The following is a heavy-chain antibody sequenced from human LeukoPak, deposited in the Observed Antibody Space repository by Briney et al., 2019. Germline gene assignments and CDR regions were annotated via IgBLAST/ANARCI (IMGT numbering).Heavy chain of an antibody. J-gene: IGHJ4*02. CDR3: ARDVVAAAGTWDY. CDR1: GGSTSSFY. D-gene: IGHD6-13*01. V-gene: IGHV4-4*07. Sequence: KPSETLSLTCTVSGGSTSSFYWSWIRQPAGKGLEWIGRIYSSGSTNYNPSLESRVTMSVDTSKNQLSLKLSSVTAADTAVYYCARDVVAAAGTWDYWGQGTLVTVSS. CDR2: IYSSGST.